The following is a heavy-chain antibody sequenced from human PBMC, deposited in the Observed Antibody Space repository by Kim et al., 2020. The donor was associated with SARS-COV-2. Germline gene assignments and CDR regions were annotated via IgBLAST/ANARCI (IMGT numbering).Heavy chain of an antibody. J-gene: IGHJ6*02. CDR2: ISGSGGST. CDR3: AKGPPPPGSYYNLAYYYYYGMDV. V-gene: IGHV3-23*01. Sequence: GGSLRLSCAASGFTFSSYAMSWVRQAPGKGLEWVSAISGSGGSTYYADSVKGRFTISRDNSKNTLYLQMNSLRAEDTAVYYCAKGPPPPGSYYNLAYYYYYGMDVWGQGTTVTVSS. CDR1: GFTFSSYA. D-gene: IGHD3-10*01.